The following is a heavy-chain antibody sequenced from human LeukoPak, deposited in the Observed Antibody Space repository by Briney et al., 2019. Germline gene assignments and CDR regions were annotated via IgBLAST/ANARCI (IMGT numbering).Heavy chain of an antibody. CDR2: ISGSGGST. Sequence: GGTLRLSCAASGFTFSSYGMSWVRQAPGKGLGWVSAISGSGGSTYYADSVKGRFTISRDNSKNTLYLQMNSLRAEDTAVYYCAKDKSGAAMALVAFDIWGQGTMVTVSS. J-gene: IGHJ3*02. CDR3: AKDKSGAAMALVAFDI. CDR1: GFTFSSYG. V-gene: IGHV3-23*01. D-gene: IGHD5-18*01.